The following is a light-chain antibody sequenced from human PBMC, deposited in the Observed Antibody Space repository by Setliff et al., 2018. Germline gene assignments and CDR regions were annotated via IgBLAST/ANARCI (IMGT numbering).Light chain of an antibody. Sequence: QSALAQPASVSGSPGQSITISCTGASSGIGDSNYVSWYQQHPGKAPKLIIYDVSDRPSGVSHRFSGSKSGNTASLTISGLLAEDEADYYCSSYTTSSTGVFGTGTKVTVL. CDR1: SSGIGDSNY. V-gene: IGLV2-14*01. J-gene: IGLJ1*01. CDR2: DVS. CDR3: SSYTTSSTGV.